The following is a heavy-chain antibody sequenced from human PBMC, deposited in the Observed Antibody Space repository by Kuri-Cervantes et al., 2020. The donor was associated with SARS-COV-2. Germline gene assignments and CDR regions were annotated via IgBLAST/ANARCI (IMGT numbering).Heavy chain of an antibody. CDR3: ERVQLSGVRGGAFDY. J-gene: IGHJ4*02. CDR1: GFTFSSYS. Sequence: GASLKISCAASGFTFSSYSMNWVRQAPGKGLEWVSGINWNGGSTGYADSVKGPFTIYSDNAKNSMYLQMNSLRDEDTALYYCERVQLSGVRGGAFDYWGQGTLVTVSS. V-gene: IGHV3-20*04. D-gene: IGHD3-3*01. CDR2: INWNGGST.